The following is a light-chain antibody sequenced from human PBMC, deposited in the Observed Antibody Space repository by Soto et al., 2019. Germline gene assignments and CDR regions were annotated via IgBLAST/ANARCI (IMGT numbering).Light chain of an antibody. Sequence: EIVLPQSPATLSLSPGERATLSCRVSQSVTSFLAWYQQKPGQAPRLLIYDASNRATGIPARFSGSGSGTDFTLTISSLEPEDFAVYYCQQRSNWPLTFGGGTKVETK. CDR1: QSVTSF. CDR3: QQRSNWPLT. V-gene: IGKV3-11*01. CDR2: DAS. J-gene: IGKJ4*01.